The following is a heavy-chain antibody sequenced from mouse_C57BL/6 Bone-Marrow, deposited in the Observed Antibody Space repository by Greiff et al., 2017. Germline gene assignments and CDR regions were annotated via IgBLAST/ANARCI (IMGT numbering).Heavy chain of an antibody. J-gene: IGHJ4*01. CDR1: GYTFTSYW. V-gene: IGHV1-69*01. CDR3: ARRIYYDYGHYYAMDY. D-gene: IGHD2-4*01. CDR2: IDPSDSYT. Sequence: QVQLQQPGAELVMPGASVKLSCKASGYTFTSYWMHWVKQRPGQGLEWIGEIDPSDSYTNYNQKFKGKSTLTVDKSSSTAYMQLSSLTSEDSAVYYCARRIYYDYGHYYAMDYWGQGTSVTVSS.